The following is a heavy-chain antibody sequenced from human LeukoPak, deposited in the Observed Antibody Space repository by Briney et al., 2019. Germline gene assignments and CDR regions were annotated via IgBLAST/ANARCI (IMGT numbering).Heavy chain of an antibody. D-gene: IGHD5-24*01. CDR1: GFTVSSNY. J-gene: IGHJ4*02. V-gene: IGHV3-53*01. CDR3: ARVVGSRAFDY. Sequence: GGSLRLSCAASGFTVSSNYMSWVRQAPGKGLEWVSVIYSGGSKYYADSVKGRFTISRDNSKNTLYRQMNSLRAEDTAVYYCARVVGSRAFDYWGQGTLVTVSS. CDR2: IYSGGSK.